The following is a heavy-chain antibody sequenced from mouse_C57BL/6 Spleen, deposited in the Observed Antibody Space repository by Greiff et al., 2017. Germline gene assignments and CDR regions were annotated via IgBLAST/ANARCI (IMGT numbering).Heavy chain of an antibody. Sequence: QVQLQQSGPELVKPGASVKISCKASGYAFSSSWMHWVKQRPGKGLEWIGRIYPGDGDTNYNGKFKGKATLTADKSSSTAYMQLSSLTSEDSAVYVCARSGYYGSSYYFDYWGQGTTLTVSS. CDR3: ARSGYYGSSYYFDY. D-gene: IGHD1-1*01. V-gene: IGHV1-82*01. J-gene: IGHJ2*01. CDR1: GYAFSSSW. CDR2: IYPGDGDT.